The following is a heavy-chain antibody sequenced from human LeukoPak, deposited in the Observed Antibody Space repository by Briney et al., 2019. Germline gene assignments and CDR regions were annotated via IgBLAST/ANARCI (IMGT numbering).Heavy chain of an antibody. CDR2: IYTSGST. Sequence: SETLSLTCTVSGGSISSYYWSWIRQPAGKGLEWIGRIYTSGSTNYNPSLKSRVTMSVDTSKNQFSLELSSVTAADTAMYYCTRRRRDGYNFDLWGQGTLVTVSS. D-gene: IGHD5-24*01. CDR1: GGSISSYY. V-gene: IGHV4-4*07. J-gene: IGHJ4*02. CDR3: TRRRRDGYNFDL.